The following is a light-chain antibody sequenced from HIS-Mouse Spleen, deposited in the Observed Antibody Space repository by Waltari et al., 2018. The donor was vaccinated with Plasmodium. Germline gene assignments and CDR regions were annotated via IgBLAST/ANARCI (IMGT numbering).Light chain of an antibody. CDR1: ALPKKY. CDR3: YSTDSSGNHRV. J-gene: IGLJ3*02. CDR2: EDS. Sequence: SYELTQPPSVSVSPGQTARITCSGDALPKKYAYWYQQKSGQAPVLVIYEDSKRPSGLPAGFSGASSGTMATLTISEAQVEDEADYYCYSTDSSGNHRVFGGGTKLTVL. V-gene: IGLV3-10*01.